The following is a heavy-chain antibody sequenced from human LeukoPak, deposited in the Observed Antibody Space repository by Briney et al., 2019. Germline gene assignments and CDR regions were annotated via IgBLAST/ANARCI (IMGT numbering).Heavy chain of an antibody. CDR1: GGSISSSSYY. J-gene: IGHJ2*01. D-gene: IGHD6-19*01. Sequence: PSETLSLTCTVSGGSISSSSYYWGWIRQPPGKGLEWIGSIYYSGSTNYNPSLKSRVTISVDTSKNQFSLKLSSVTAADTAVYYCARRVKQWLVGWYFDLWGRGTLVTVSS. CDR3: ARRVKQWLVGWYFDL. V-gene: IGHV4-39*07. CDR2: IYYSGST.